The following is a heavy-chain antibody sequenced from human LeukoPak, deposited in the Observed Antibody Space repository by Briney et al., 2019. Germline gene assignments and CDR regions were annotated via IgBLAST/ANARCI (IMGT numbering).Heavy chain of an antibody. CDR2: KRQDGSVQ. D-gene: IGHD1/OR15-1a*01. CDR1: GFTVSSYW. CDR3: LVTTRSRGFDY. V-gene: IGHV3-7*01. Sequence: GRSLSPSCPAYGFTVSSYWMGWDSQAPGSGLEWVANKRQDGSVQNYVHSVKGRFTISRDNPKNSVYLQMSSLRPEDTAVYYCLVTTRSRGFDYWGQGTLVTVSS. J-gene: IGHJ4*02.